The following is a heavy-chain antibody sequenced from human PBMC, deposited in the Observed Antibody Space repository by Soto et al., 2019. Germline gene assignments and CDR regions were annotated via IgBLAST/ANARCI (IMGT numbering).Heavy chain of an antibody. CDR1: SGSISSGDYY. Sequence: SETLSLTCTVSSGSISSGDYYWSWIRQPPGKGLEWIGYIYYSGSTFYNPSLKSRLIISLHMSKNQFSLKLSSVTAADTAMYFCARNLAYYYDSSGYYPSGYFDSWGQGTLVTVSS. CDR3: ARNLAYYYDSSGYYPSGYFDS. CDR2: IYYSGST. V-gene: IGHV4-30-4*01. J-gene: IGHJ4*02. D-gene: IGHD3-22*01.